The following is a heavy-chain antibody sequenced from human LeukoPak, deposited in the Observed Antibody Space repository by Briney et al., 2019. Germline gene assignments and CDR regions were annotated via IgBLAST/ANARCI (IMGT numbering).Heavy chain of an antibody. V-gene: IGHV4-61*02. CDR1: GGSISSGSYY. CDR2: IYTSGST. Sequence: PSETLSLTCTVSGGSISSGSYYWSWIRQPAGKGLEWIGRIYTSGSTNYNPSLKSRVTISVDTSKNQFSLKLSSVTAADTAVYYCARGVAVAGKGLGPGYYYYMDVWGKGTTVTISS. CDR3: ARGVAVAGKGLGPGYYYYMDV. D-gene: IGHD6-19*01. J-gene: IGHJ6*03.